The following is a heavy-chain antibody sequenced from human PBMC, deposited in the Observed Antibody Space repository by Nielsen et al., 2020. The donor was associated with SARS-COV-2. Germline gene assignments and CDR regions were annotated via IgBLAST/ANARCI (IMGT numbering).Heavy chain of an antibody. V-gene: IGHV3-53*04. CDR3: ATSVSTGPTASGAFDI. Sequence: GGYLRLSCAASGFTVSSNYMNWVRQAPGKGLEWVSVIYSGGSTYYADSVKGRFTISRHNSKNTVYLQVNSLRAEDTAVYYCATSVSTGPTASGAFDIWGQGTMVTVSS. CDR2: IYSGGST. J-gene: IGHJ3*02. CDR1: GFTVSSNY. D-gene: IGHD4-11*01.